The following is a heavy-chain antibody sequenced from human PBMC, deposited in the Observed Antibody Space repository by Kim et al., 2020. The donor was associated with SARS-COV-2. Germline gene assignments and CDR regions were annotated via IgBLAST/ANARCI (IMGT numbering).Heavy chain of an antibody. CDR2: ININTGNP. V-gene: IGHV7-4-1*02. J-gene: IGHJ4*02. Sequence: ASVKVSCKASGYTFSNYGMNWVRQAPGQGPEWMGWININTGNPTYAQGFAGRFVFSLDTSVTTAYLQISSLKAEDTAFYYCARGGPGWYVWGQGTLVTVSS. CDR3: ARGGPGWYV. D-gene: IGHD6-19*01. CDR1: GYTFSNYG.